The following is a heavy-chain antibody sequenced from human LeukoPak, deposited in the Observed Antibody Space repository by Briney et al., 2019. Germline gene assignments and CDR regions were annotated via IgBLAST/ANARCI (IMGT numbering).Heavy chain of an antibody. Sequence: PSETLSLTCTVSGGSISSSSYYWGWIRQPPGKGLEWIGSIYYSGSTYYNPSLKSRVTISVDTSKNQFSLKPSSVTAADTAVYYCAPLSTIFGVVYYYMDVWGKGTTVTVSS. D-gene: IGHD3-3*01. CDR2: IYYSGST. J-gene: IGHJ6*03. CDR1: GGSISSSSYY. V-gene: IGHV4-39*01. CDR3: APLSTIFGVVYYYMDV.